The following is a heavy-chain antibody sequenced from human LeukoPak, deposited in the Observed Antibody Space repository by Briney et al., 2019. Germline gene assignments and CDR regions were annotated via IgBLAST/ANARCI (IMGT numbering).Heavy chain of an antibody. Sequence: PSETLSLTCAVYGGSFSGYYWSWIRQPPGKGLEWIGEINHSGSTNYSPSLKSRVTISVGTSKNQFSLKLSSVTAADTAVYYCARTIVVVVAATEGYFDLWGRGTLVTVSS. CDR2: INHSGST. CDR1: GGSFSGYY. D-gene: IGHD2-15*01. CDR3: ARTIVVVVAATEGYFDL. J-gene: IGHJ2*01. V-gene: IGHV4-34*01.